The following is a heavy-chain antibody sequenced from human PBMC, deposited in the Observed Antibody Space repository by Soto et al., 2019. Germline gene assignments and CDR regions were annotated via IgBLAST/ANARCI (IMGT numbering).Heavy chain of an antibody. J-gene: IGHJ4*02. D-gene: IGHD4-17*01. CDR1: GFIFSTYG. CDR3: AKDLLLTTITTVGD. Sequence: QVQLVESGGGVVQPGRSLRLSCAASGFIFSTYGMHWVRQAPGKGLEWLSVISYDGNNKYYADSVKGRFTISRDNSKNALWLQMDSLRTEDPAVYYCAKDLLLTTITTVGDWGQGTLVTVSS. V-gene: IGHV3-30*18. CDR2: ISYDGNNK.